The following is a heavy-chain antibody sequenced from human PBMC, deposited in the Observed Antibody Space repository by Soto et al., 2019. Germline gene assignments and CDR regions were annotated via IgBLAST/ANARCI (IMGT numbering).Heavy chain of an antibody. D-gene: IGHD2-15*01. CDR1: GGTFSSYT. J-gene: IGHJ5*02. CDR3: ARGGGCSGGSCYSRWFDP. CDR2: IIPILGIA. Sequence: QVQLVQSGAEVKKPGSSVKVSCKASGGTFSSYTISWVRQAPGQGLEWMGRIIPILGIANYAQKFQGRVTITADKSTSTAYMELSSLRSEDTAVYYCARGGGCSGGSCYSRWFDPWGQGTLVTFSS. V-gene: IGHV1-69*02.